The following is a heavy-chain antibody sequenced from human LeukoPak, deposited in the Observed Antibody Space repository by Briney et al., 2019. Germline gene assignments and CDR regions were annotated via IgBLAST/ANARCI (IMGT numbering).Heavy chain of an antibody. Sequence: SVKVSCKASGGTFSSYTISWVRQAPGQGLEWMGRIMPILGIANYAQKFQGRVTITADKSTSTAYMELSSLRSEDTAVYYCARDMPWGRGQPVYFDYWGQRTLVTVSS. CDR2: IMPILGIA. V-gene: IGHV1-69*04. J-gene: IGHJ4*02. CDR1: GGTFSSYT. CDR3: ARDMPWGRGQPVYFDY. D-gene: IGHD2-2*01.